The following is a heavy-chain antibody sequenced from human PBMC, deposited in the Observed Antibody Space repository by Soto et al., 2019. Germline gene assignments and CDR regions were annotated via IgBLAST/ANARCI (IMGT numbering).Heavy chain of an antibody. D-gene: IGHD3-10*01. J-gene: IGHJ6*02. CDR2: IYYSGST. Sequence: SETLSLTCTVSGGSISSYYWSWIRQPPGKGLEWIGYIYYSGSTNYNPSLKSRVTISVDTSKNQFSLKLSSVTAADTAVYYCARDRVRGVRGGMDVWGQGTTVTVSS. V-gene: IGHV4-59*01. CDR3: ARDRVRGVRGGMDV. CDR1: GGSISSYY.